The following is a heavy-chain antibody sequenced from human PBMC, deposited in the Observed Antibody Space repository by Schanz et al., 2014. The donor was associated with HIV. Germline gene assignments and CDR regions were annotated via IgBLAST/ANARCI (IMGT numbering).Heavy chain of an antibody. CDR1: GFIFSKAW. CDR2: MWYDESHK. J-gene: IGHJ3*02. Sequence: QVQLVETGGGVVQPGRSLRLSCAASGFIFSKAWMSWVRQAPGKGLEWVAAMWYDESHKGYADSVKGRFTISRDNSKNTLYLEMNSLRPEDTAVYYCAKDGSWEAFDAFDIWGQGTMVTVSS. D-gene: IGHD1-26*01. CDR3: AKDGSWEAFDAFDI. V-gene: IGHV3-33*06.